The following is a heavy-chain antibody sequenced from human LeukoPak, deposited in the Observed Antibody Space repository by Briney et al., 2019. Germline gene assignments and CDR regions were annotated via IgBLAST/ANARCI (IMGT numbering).Heavy chain of an antibody. CDR3: ARAGRWDGYDD. V-gene: IGHV3-7*01. CDR2: IKADGREK. D-gene: IGHD5-12*01. J-gene: IGHJ4*02. CDR1: GFTFSNYL. Sequence: GGSLRLSCAASGFTFSNYLMTWVRQAPGKGREGVADIKADGREKYYVDSVKGRFTILRDNAKNSLYLQMNSLRAEDTAVYYCARAGRWDGYDDWGQGTLVTVSS.